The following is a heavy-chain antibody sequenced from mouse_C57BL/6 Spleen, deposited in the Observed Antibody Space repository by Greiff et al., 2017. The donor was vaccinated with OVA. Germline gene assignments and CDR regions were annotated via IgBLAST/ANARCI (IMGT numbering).Heavy chain of an antibody. Sequence: EVQLQQSGAELVKPGASVKLSCTASGFNIKDYYMHWVKQRTEQGLEWIGRIDPEDGETKYAPTFQGKATITADTSSNTAYLQLSSLTSEDTAVYYCANLHYYGAMDYWGQGTSVTVSS. V-gene: IGHV14-2*01. J-gene: IGHJ4*01. CDR3: ANLHYYGAMDY. CDR2: IDPEDGET. D-gene: IGHD1-2*01. CDR1: GFNIKDYY.